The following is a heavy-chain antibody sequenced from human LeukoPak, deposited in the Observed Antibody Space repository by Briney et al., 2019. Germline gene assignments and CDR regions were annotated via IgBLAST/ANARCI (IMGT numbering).Heavy chain of an antibody. J-gene: IGHJ3*02. Sequence: SETLSLTCTVSGGSISSGGYYWSWIRQHPGKGLEWIGYIYYIGSTNYNPSLKSRVTISVDTSKNQFSLKLSSVTAADTAVYYCARAIPPTTGAFDIWGQGTMVTVSS. CDR3: ARAIPPTTGAFDI. V-gene: IGHV4-61*08. CDR2: IYYIGST. D-gene: IGHD1-26*01. CDR1: GGSISSGGYY.